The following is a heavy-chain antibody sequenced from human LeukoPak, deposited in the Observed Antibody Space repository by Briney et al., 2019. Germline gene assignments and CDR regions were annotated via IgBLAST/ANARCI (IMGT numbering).Heavy chain of an antibody. CDR3: ARYYYGSPFDI. Sequence: SQTLSLTCTVSGGSISSGSYYLSWIRHPAGKGLEWIGRIYTSGSTNYNPSLKSRVTISVDTSKNQFSLKLSSVTAADTAVYYCARYYYGSPFDIWGQGTMVTVSS. V-gene: IGHV4-61*02. CDR1: GGSISSGSYY. D-gene: IGHD3-10*01. J-gene: IGHJ3*02. CDR2: IYTSGST.